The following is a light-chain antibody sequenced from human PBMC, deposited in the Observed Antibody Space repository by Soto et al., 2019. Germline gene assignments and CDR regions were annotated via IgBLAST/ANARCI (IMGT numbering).Light chain of an antibody. CDR3: LSYTSSTTKG. Sequence: QSSRTPPASGSDSPGQSITISCTETSSDVGGSNFFSWYQQHPGKPPNLIIYDVANRPSGVSNRFSGSKSGSTASLIISRLQTEDEADYYCLSYTSSTTKGFGTGTKGTVL. J-gene: IGLJ1*01. CDR2: DVA. V-gene: IGLV2-14*03. CDR1: SSDVGGSNF.